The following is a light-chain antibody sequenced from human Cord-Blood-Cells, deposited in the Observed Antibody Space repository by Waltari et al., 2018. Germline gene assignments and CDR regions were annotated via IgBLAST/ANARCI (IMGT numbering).Light chain of an antibody. CDR1: SSDVGSYNL. V-gene: IGLV2-23*01. J-gene: IGLJ3*02. CDR2: EGS. Sequence: QSALTQPASVSGSPGQSITISCTGTSSDVGSYNLFSWYQQHPGKAPKHMIYEGSKRPSGVSNRFSGSKSGNTASLTISGLQAEDEADYYCCSYAGSSTLVFGGGTKLTVL. CDR3: CSYAGSSTLV.